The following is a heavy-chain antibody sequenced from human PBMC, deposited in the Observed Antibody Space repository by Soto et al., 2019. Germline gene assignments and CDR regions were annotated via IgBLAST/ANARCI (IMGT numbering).Heavy chain of an antibody. Sequence: QVQLVQSGAEVKEPGASVKVSCKASGYNFASNHMHWVRQIPGQGLEWMGIIHPTDGSTSYAPRFRGRITLTRDAPTNTDYMELRGLTSEGTAVYYCVRDRFGSWTFDYWGQGTLLTVSS. V-gene: IGHV1-46*01. D-gene: IGHD6-13*01. J-gene: IGHJ4*02. CDR2: IHPTDGST. CDR1: GYNFASNH. CDR3: VRDRFGSWTFDY.